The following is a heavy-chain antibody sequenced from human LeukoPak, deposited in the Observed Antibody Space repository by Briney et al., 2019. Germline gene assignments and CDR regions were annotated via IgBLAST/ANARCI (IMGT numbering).Heavy chain of an antibody. CDR3: ARARHSYHDSSGYYYAFDY. V-gene: IGHV1-69*01. CDR2: IVPIIGRA. CDR1: GGTFSNYA. J-gene: IGHJ4*02. D-gene: IGHD3-22*01. Sequence: SVKVSCKASGGTFSNYAFSWVRQAPGQGLEWMGAIVPIIGRANYAQRFQGRVTIVADESTSTVYMELSSLRSEDTAVYYCARARHSYHDSSGYYYAFDYWGQGTLVTVSS.